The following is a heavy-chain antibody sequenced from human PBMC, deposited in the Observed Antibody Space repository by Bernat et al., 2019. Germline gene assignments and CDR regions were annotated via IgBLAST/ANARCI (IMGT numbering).Heavy chain of an antibody. CDR3: SYSGWNDY. Sequence: EVQLVESGGGLVQPGRSLRLSCTASGFTFGDYAMSWVRQAPGKGLEWVGFIRSKAYGGTTEYAASVNGRFTISRDDSKSIAYLQMNSLKTEDTAVYYCSYSGWNDYWGQGTLVTVSS. D-gene: IGHD6-19*01. CDR1: GFTFGDYA. CDR2: IRSKAYGGTT. J-gene: IGHJ4*02. V-gene: IGHV3-49*04.